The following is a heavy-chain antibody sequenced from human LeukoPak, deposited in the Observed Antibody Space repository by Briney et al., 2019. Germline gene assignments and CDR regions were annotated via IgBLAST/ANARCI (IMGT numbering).Heavy chain of an antibody. CDR2: ISYNGSNK. Sequence: GGSLRLSCAASGFTFSSYGMHWVRQAPGKGLEWVAVISYNGSNKYYADSVKGRFTISRDNSKNTLYLQMNSLRAEDTAVYYCAKDQGGRPPDYYYYGMDVWGQGTTVTVSS. D-gene: IGHD1-26*01. J-gene: IGHJ6*02. CDR1: GFTFSSYG. CDR3: AKDQGGRPPDYYYYGMDV. V-gene: IGHV3-30*18.